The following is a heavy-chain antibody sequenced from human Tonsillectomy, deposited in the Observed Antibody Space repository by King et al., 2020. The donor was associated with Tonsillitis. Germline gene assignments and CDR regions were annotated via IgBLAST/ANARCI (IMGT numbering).Heavy chain of an antibody. J-gene: IGHJ4*02. V-gene: IGHV3-30*18. CDR2: ISYDGSNK. D-gene: IGHD2-15*01. CDR1: GFTFSSYG. CDR3: AKDLLGSLSSCSGGSCYSRVY. Sequence: VQLVESGGGVVQPGRSLRLSCAASGFTFSSYGMHWVRQAPGKGLEWVAVISYDGSNKYYADSVKGRFTISRDNSKNTLYLQMNSLRAEDTAVYYCAKDLLGSLSSCSGGSCYSRVYWGQGTLVTVSS.